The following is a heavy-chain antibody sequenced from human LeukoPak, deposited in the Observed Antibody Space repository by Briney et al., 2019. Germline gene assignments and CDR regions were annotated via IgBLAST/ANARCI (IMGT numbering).Heavy chain of an antibody. V-gene: IGHV3-23*01. J-gene: IGHJ4*02. D-gene: IGHD3-16*01. CDR3: ARMYYDSNASPFDY. CDR2: ISGSGGGT. CDR1: GFTFSSYV. Sequence: GGSLRLSCAASGFTFSSYVMSWVRQAPGKGLEWVSAISGSGGGTYYADSVKGRFTISRDNSKNTLYLQTNSLRAEDTAVYYCARMYYDSNASPFDYWGQGTLVTVSS.